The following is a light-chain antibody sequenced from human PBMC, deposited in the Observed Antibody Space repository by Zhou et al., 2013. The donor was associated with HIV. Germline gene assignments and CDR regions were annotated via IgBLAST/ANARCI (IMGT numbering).Light chain of an antibody. V-gene: IGKV3-20*01. Sequence: IVLTQSPGTLSLSPGERATLSCRASQSVSSNYLAWYQQKPGQAPRLLIYGASSRATGIPDRFSGSGSGTDFTLTISRLEPEDFAVYYCQQYGGPSITFGQGTRLEIK. CDR2: GAS. CDR3: QQYGGPSIT. J-gene: IGKJ5*01. CDR1: QSVSSNY.